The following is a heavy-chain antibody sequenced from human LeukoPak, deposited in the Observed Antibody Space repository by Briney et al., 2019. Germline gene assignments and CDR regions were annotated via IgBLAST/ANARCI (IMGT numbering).Heavy chain of an antibody. D-gene: IGHD3-10*01. V-gene: IGHV3-23*05. CDR2: ICNSNSSG. CDR1: GFSFNTYA. J-gene: IGHJ4*02. CDR3: ARGSTVSCYTGPDH. Sequence: PGGSLRLSCAASGFSFNTYAMNWVRQAPGKGLEWHSVICNSNSSGFHADSVKGRFTISRDISDNTVYLQMSSLRAEDTAAYYCARGSTVSCYTGPDHWGQGTQVTVSS.